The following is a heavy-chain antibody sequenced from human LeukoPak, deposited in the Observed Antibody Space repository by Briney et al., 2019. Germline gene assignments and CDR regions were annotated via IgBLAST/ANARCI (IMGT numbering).Heavy chain of an antibody. D-gene: IGHD5-18*01. CDR1: GGSISSYY. Sequence: SETLSLTCTVSGGSISSYYWSWIRQPAGKGLEWIGRIYTSGSTNYNPSLKSRVTMSVDTSKNQFSLKLSSVTAADTAVYYCARRSFRGYSYGYRSPYFDYWGQGTLVTVSS. J-gene: IGHJ4*02. V-gene: IGHV4-4*07. CDR3: ARRSFRGYSYGYRSPYFDY. CDR2: IYTSGST.